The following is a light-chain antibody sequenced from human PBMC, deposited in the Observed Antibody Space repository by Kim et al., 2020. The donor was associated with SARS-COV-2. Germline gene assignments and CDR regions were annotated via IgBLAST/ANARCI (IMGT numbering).Light chain of an antibody. V-gene: IGLV1-47*01. J-gene: IGLJ2*01. CDR3: AAWDDSLTGPV. CDR1: SSNNGGNY. Sequence: GQRVTITCSGGSSNNGGNYVLCDQLFPGTAPKLLIYRNSQRPSGVPDRFSVSKSGTSASLAISGLRSEDEADYYCAAWDDSLTGPVFGGGTQLTVL. CDR2: RNS.